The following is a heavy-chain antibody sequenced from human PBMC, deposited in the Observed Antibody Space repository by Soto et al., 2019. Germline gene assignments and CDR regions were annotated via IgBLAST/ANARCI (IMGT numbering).Heavy chain of an antibody. CDR1: GGTFSSYG. D-gene: IGHD3-10*01. J-gene: IGHJ6*02. V-gene: IGHV1-69*12. CDR2: IIPMYGTA. CDR3: AREDGSGSFYYYYSMDV. Sequence: QVQLVQSGAEVKKPGSSVKVSCKASGGTFSSYGISWVRQAPGQGLEWMGGIIPMYGTANYAQKLQDRVTIPADESTSTAYMELSSLRSEDTAVYYCAREDGSGSFYYYYSMDVWGQGTTVNVSS.